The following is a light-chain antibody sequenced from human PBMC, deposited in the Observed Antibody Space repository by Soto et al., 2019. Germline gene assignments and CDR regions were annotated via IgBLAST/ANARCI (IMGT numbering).Light chain of an antibody. Sequence: QSALTQPPSASGSPGQSVTISCTGTSSDVGGYNYVSWYQQHPGKTPKLKIYEVSKRPSGVPDRSSGSKSGNTASLTVSGLQAEDEAEYCCSPYAFSQNIRLVGGRTKLTVL. CDR1: SSDVGGYNY. CDR3: SPYAFSQNIRL. V-gene: IGLV2-8*01. CDR2: EVS. J-gene: IGLJ2*01.